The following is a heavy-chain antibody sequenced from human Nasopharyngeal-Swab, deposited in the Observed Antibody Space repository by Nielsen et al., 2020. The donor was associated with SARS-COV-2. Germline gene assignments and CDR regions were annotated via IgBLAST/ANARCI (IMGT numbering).Heavy chain of an antibody. J-gene: IGHJ4*02. CDR2: IYSGGNT. CDR3: ASAPSWGY. D-gene: IGHD3-16*01. Sequence: VRQMPGKGQEWVSVIYSGGNTYYADAMKGRFTASRDNSKNTMYLQMNSLRAEDTAIYYCASAPSWGYWGQGTLVTVSS. V-gene: IGHV3-53*01.